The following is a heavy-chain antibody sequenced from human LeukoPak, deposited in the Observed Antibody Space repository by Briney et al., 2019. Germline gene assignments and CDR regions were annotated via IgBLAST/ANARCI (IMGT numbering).Heavy chain of an antibody. CDR2: IKKDGSEK. V-gene: IGHV3-7*01. Sequence: PGGSLRLSCAASGFTFSSYWMSWVRQAPGKGLEWVANIKKDGSEKYYVDSVKGRFTISRDNAKNSLYLQMNSLRAAETAVYYCARDLGGFDYWGQGTLVTVSS. CDR1: GFTFSSYW. D-gene: IGHD3-16*01. J-gene: IGHJ4*02. CDR3: ARDLGGFDY.